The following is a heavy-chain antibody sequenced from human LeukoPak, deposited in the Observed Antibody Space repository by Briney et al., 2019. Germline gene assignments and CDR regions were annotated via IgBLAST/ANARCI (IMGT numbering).Heavy chain of an antibody. Sequence: ASVKVSCKASGYTFTSYDINWVRQATGQGLEWMGWMNPNSGNTGYAQKFQGRVTMTRNTSISTAYMELSNLRSEDTAVYYCARLTPQGITMIDDAFDIWGQGTMVTVSS. CDR2: MNPNSGNT. J-gene: IGHJ3*02. CDR1: GYTFTSYD. D-gene: IGHD3-22*01. CDR3: ARLTPQGITMIDDAFDI. V-gene: IGHV1-8*01.